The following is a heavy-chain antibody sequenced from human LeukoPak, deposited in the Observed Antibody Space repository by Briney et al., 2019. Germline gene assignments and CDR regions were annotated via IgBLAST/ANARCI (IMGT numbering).Heavy chain of an antibody. CDR1: GGSISSRSYY. J-gene: IGHJ5*02. CDR2: IYYSGST. Sequence: PSETLSLTCTVSGGSISSRSYYWGWIRQPPGKGLEWIGSIYYSGSTYYNPSLKSRVTISVDTSKNQFSLKLSSVTAADTAVYYCAGHMTGSLNWFDPWGQGTLVTVSS. CDR3: AGHMTGSLNWFDP. D-gene: IGHD2-15*01. V-gene: IGHV4-39*01.